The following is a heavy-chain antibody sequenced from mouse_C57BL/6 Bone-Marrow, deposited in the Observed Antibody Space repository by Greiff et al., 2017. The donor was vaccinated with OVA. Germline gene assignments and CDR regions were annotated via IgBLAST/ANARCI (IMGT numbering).Heavy chain of an antibody. Sequence: EVQLVESGEGLVKPGGSLKLSCAASGFTFSSYAMSWVRQTPEKRLEWVAYISSGGDYIYYADTVKGRFTISRDNARNTLYLQMSSLKSEDTAMYYCTRPKTGPWYFDVWGTGTTVTVSS. CDR3: TRPKTGPWYFDV. D-gene: IGHD4-1*01. V-gene: IGHV5-9-1*02. J-gene: IGHJ1*03. CDR2: ISSGGDYI. CDR1: GFTFSSYA.